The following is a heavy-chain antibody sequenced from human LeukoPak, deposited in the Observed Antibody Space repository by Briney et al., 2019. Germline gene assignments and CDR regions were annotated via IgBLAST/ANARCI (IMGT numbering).Heavy chain of an antibody. CDR2: ISGSGGST. CDR3: ARGWYSSSPYYYYMDV. Sequence: GGSLRLSCATSGFTFSSYAMSWVRQAPGKGLEGVSAISGSGGSTYYADSVKGRFTISRDNSKNTLYLQMNSLRAEDTAVYYCARGWYSSSPYYYYMDVWGKGTTVTVSS. D-gene: IGHD6-6*01. V-gene: IGHV3-23*01. J-gene: IGHJ6*03. CDR1: GFTFSSYA.